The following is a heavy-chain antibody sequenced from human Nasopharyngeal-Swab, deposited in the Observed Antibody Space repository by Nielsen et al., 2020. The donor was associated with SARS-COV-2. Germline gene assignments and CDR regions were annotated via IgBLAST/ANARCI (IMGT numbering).Heavy chain of an antibody. J-gene: IGHJ4*03. CDR3: APTVTARHFDY. V-gene: IGHV3-23*01. CDR1: GFTFSCYA. CDR2: ISGSGGST. Sequence: GGSLRLSCAASGFTFSCYAMSWVRQAPGKGLEWVSAISGSGGSTYYADSVKGRFTISSDNSKTALYLQMTSLRAEDTAVCYYAPTVTARHFDYWGQGTLVTVSS. D-gene: IGHD4-17*01.